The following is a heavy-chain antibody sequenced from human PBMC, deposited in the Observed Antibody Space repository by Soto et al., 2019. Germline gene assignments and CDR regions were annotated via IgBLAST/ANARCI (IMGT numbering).Heavy chain of an antibody. CDR2: ISSNGGST. CDR3: VKVRPPDTAMAHYHY. J-gene: IGHJ4*02. CDR1: GFTFSSYA. Sequence: HPVGSLRLSCSASGFTFSSYAMHWVRQAPGKGLEYVSAISSNGGSTYYADSVKGRFTISRDNSKNTLYLQMSSLRAEDTAVYYCVKVRPPDTAMAHYHYWGQGTLVTVSS. V-gene: IGHV3-64D*06. D-gene: IGHD5-18*01.